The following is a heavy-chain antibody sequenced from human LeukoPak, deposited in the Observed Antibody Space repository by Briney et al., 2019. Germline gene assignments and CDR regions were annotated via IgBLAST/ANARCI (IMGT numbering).Heavy chain of an antibody. CDR3: ARGGTQYYYDSSGYFDY. D-gene: IGHD3-22*01. CDR1: GYTFTSYG. V-gene: IGHV1-18*01. Sequence: GASVKVSCKASGYTFTSYGISWVRQAPGQGLEWMGWISAYHGNTNYAQKLQGRVTMTTDTPTSTAYMELRSLRSDDTAVYYCARGGTQYYYDSSGYFDYWGQGTLVTVSS. J-gene: IGHJ4*02. CDR2: ISAYHGNT.